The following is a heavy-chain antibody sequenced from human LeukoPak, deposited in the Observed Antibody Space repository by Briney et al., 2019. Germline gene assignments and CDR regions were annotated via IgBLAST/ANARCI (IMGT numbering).Heavy chain of an antibody. CDR2: VKYDGISE. CDR1: GFTFSSYG. CDR3: ARDNRHFVVVSGMTDHYMDV. J-gene: IGHJ6*03. Sequence: GGSLRLSCAASGFTFSSYGMHWVRQAPGKGLDWVAFVKYDGISEFYTDSVKGRFRISRDDSQSTVYLQVNSLKPEDTAVYYCARDNRHFVVVSGMTDHYMDVWGKGATVTISS. V-gene: IGHV3-30*02. D-gene: IGHD2-21*01.